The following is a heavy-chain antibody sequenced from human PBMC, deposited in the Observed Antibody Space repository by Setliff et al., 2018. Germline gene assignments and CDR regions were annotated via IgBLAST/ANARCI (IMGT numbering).Heavy chain of an antibody. CDR3: SRLVRYCTTTSCQRLSGDEY. V-gene: IGHV1-18*01. Sequence: ASVKVSCRASGYTFSDYGITWVRQAPGQGLEWMGWISAYTGNAYYAHKLQDRVTMTTDTSTGTAYMELRSLTSDDTAVYYCSRLVRYCTTTSCQRLSGDEYWGQGTVVTVAS. CDR2: ISAYTGNA. J-gene: IGHJ4*02. D-gene: IGHD2-2*01. CDR1: GYTFSDYG.